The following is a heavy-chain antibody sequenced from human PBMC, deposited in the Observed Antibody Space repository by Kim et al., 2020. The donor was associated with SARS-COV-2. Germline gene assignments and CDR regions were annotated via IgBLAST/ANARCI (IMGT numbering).Heavy chain of an antibody. V-gene: IGHV3-21*01. CDR1: GFTFSSYS. D-gene: IGHD3-10*01. Sequence: GGSLRLSCAASGFTFSSYSMNWVRQAPGKGLEWVSSITTISGYIYYADSVKGRFTLSRDNAKNSLYLQMNSLRAEDTAVYYCARGILQDYYASGSYYPGDYWGQGTLVTVSS. J-gene: IGHJ4*02. CDR2: ITTISGYI. CDR3: ARGILQDYYASGSYYPGDY.